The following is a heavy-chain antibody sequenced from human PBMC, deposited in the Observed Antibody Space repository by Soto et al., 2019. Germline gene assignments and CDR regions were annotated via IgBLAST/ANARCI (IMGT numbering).Heavy chain of an antibody. D-gene: IGHD6-6*01. CDR1: GYSFTSYW. Sequence: RGESLKLSCRGSGYSFTSYWIGWVRQMPGKGLEWMGIIYPGDSNTRYSPSFQGQVTISADKSISTAYLQWSSLKASDTAMYYCARQLGSSSYYYYYMDVWGKGTTVTVSS. CDR2: IYPGDSNT. CDR3: ARQLGSSSYYYYYMDV. J-gene: IGHJ6*03. V-gene: IGHV5-51*01.